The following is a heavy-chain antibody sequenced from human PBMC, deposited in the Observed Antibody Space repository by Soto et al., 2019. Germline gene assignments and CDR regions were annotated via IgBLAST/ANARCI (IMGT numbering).Heavy chain of an antibody. CDR1: GYTFSSYA. CDR2: INAGNGNT. Sequence: QVQLVQSGAEVKKPGASVKVSCKASGYTFSSYAMHWVRQAPGQRLEWMGWINAGNGNTKYSQKFQGRVTITRDTSASPAYMEMSSLRSEDTAVYYCASDCAPPGYASAPRYYYYGMDVWGQGTTVTVSS. D-gene: IGHD3-16*01. CDR3: ASDCAPPGYASAPRYYYYGMDV. V-gene: IGHV1-3*01. J-gene: IGHJ6*02.